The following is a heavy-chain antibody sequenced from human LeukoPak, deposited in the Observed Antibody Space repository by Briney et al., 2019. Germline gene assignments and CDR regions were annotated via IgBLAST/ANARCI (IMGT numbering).Heavy chain of an antibody. CDR3: ARPTGSGRFNWFDP. J-gene: IGHJ5*02. D-gene: IGHD3-10*01. Sequence: PSETLSLTCTVSGGSISSYYWSWIRQPPGKGLEWIGYIYTSGSTNYNPSLKSRVTISVDTSKNQFSLKLSSVTAADTAVYYCARPTGSGRFNWFDPWGQGTLVTVSS. CDR2: IYTSGST. V-gene: IGHV4-4*09. CDR1: GGSISSYY.